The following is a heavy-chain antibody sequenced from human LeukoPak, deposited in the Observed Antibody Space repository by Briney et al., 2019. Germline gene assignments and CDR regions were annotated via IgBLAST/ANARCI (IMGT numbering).Heavy chain of an antibody. Sequence: GGSLRLSWAPSAFTFSDYYTSWISQAAGSWMEWVSYVSSSSSYTNYADSVRGRSTISRDNAKDSLYLQMNSLRAEDTAVYYCAKGLSTSWYSDFDYWGQGTLVAVSS. V-gene: IGHV3-11*05. D-gene: IGHD2-2*01. CDR3: AKGLSTSWYSDFDY. CDR2: VSSSSSYT. J-gene: IGHJ4*02. CDR1: AFTFSDYY.